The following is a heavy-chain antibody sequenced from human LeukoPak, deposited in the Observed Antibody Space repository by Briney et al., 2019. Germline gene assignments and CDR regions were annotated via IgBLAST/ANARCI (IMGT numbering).Heavy chain of an antibody. CDR1: GFTFSSYA. CDR3: AKLVVTAPDDY. J-gene: IGHJ4*02. CDR2: ISGSGGST. Sequence: GGSLRLSCAASGFTFSSYAMSWVRQAPGKGLEWVSGISGSGGSTYYADSVKGRFTISSDNSKSTLYLQMNSLRAEDTAVYYCAKLVVTAPDDYWGQGTLVTVSS. D-gene: IGHD2-21*02. V-gene: IGHV3-23*01.